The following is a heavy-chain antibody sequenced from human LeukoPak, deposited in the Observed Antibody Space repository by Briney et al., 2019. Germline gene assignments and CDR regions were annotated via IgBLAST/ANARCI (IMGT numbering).Heavy chain of an antibody. V-gene: IGHV1-2*02. J-gene: IGHJ4*02. CDR2: INPDTGGT. D-gene: IGHD3-10*02. Sequence: ASVKVSCKASGYTFTHYYVHWVRQAPGQGLEWMGWINPDTGGTNYAQKFQGRVSLTRDTSITTAYMELSRLRSDDTAVYYCARGVGGLYLFGGQGTLVTVSS. CDR1: GYTFTHYY. CDR3: ARGVGGLYLF.